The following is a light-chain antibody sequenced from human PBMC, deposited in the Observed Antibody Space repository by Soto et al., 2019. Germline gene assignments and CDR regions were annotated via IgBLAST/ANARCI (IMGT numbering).Light chain of an antibody. V-gene: IGLV2-8*01. CDR2: EVS. J-gene: IGLJ1*01. CDR3: SSYAGSNNFV. Sequence: QSALTQPPSASGSPGQSVTISCTGTSSDVGGYKYVSWYQQHPGKAPKLMIYEVSKRPSGVPDRFSGSKSGNTASLTVSGXXAEDXADYYCSSYAGSNNFVFGTGTKLTV. CDR1: SSDVGGYKY.